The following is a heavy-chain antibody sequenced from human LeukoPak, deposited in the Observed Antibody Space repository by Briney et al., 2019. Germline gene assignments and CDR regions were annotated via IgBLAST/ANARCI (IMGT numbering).Heavy chain of an antibody. CDR1: GFTFNTYA. J-gene: IGHJ4*02. Sequence: GGSLRLSCAASGFTFNTYAMNWVRQAPGKGLEWVSAIGGSRDTTYYADSVKGRFTISRDNSKNTLYLQMNSLRAKDTAVYYCAKGGLLDYTITYIDYWGQGTLVTVSS. CDR3: AKGGLLDYTITYIDY. CDR2: IGGSRDTT. D-gene: IGHD3-3*01. V-gene: IGHV3-23*01.